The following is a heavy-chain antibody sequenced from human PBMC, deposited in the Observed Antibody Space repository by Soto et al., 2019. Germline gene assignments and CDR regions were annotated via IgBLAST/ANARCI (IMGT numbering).Heavy chain of an antibody. CDR3: ARHIAVSGTRGFDH. CDR2: IFHTGSA. J-gene: IGHJ4*02. V-gene: IGHV4-4*02. Sequence: VQLPESGPGLMKPSGTLSLTCAVSGGSITSNWWSWVRQPPGKGLEWIAEIFHTGSANYNPSPMGRLTISMDKSRNHLSLNLNSVTAADTAVYYCARHIAVSGTRGFDHWGQGTLVTVSS. CDR1: GGSITSNW. D-gene: IGHD2-21*01.